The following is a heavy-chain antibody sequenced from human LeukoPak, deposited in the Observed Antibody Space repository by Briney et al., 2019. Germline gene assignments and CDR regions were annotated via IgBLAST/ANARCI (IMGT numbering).Heavy chain of an antibody. CDR2: ISSGSTSI. D-gene: IGHD3-10*01. CDR3: ARHTGPYYGSGRYGLDV. CDR1: GFTFSSYS. J-gene: IGHJ6*02. V-gene: IGHV3-21*01. Sequence: GGSLRLSCAASGFTFSSYSMNWVRQAPGKGLEWVSSISSGSTSIYYADSVKGRFTISRDNAKNSLYLQMSSLRAEDTAAYYCARHTGPYYGSGRYGLDVWGQGTTVNVSS.